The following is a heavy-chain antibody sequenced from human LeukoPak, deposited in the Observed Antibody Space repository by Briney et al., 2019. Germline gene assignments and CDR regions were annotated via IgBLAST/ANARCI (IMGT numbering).Heavy chain of an antibody. CDR1: GFTFSSYA. V-gene: IGHV3-23*01. CDR3: ALYSRDYYYYMDV. D-gene: IGHD2-15*01. CDR2: ISGSGGST. Sequence: GGSLRLSCAASGFTFSSYAMSWVRQAPGKGLEWVSAISGSGGSTYYADSVKGRFTISRDNSKNTLYLQMNSLRAEDTAVYYCALYSRDYYYYMDVWGKGTTVTVSS. J-gene: IGHJ6*03.